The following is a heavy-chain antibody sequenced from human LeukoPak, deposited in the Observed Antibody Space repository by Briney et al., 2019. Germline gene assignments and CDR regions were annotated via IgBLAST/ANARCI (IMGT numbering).Heavy chain of an antibody. J-gene: IGHJ4*01. CDR3: ARDHRYAFDN. D-gene: IGHD5-12*01. CDR2: IGISSGNT. V-gene: IGHV3-48*01. CDR1: GFNFIDYS. Sequence: GGSLRLSCAASGFNFIDYSMNWVRQAPGKGLEWISYIGISSGNTKYADSVKGRLTISRDKARNSLYLQMNSLRVEDTAVYYCARDHRYAFDNWGHGTLVTVSS.